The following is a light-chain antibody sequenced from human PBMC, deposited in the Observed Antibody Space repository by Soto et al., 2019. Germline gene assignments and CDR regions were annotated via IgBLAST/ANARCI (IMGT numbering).Light chain of an antibody. CDR2: EVT. CDR3: SSYAGSNGVL. Sequence: QSALTQPPSASGSPGQSVTISCTGTSSDVGDYNYVSWYQQHPGKAPEVIIYEVTKRPSGVPDRFSGSKSGNTASLTVSGLRAEDEAEYYCSSYAGSNGVLFGGGTKLTVL. CDR1: SSDVGDYNY. V-gene: IGLV2-8*01. J-gene: IGLJ2*01.